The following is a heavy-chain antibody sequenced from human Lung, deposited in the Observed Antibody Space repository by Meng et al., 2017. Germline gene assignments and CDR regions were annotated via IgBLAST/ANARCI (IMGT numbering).Heavy chain of an antibody. J-gene: IGHJ4*02. CDR1: GYTFAAYW. Sequence: QGQVVQSGPEVKKPGASVKLSCKPPGYTFAAYWIHWLRQAPGQGLEWMGRINPKSGDTHYAQKFQARVTMTGDTSISTAYMELSGLRSDDTAMYYCARDEDISAAGKLFGDYWGQGTLVTVSS. CDR2: INPKSGDT. V-gene: IGHV1-2*06. CDR3: ARDEDISAAGKLFGDY. D-gene: IGHD6-25*01.